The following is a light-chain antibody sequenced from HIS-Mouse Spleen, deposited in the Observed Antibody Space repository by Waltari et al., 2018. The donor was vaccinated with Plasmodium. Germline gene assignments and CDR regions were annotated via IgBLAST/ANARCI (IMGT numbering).Light chain of an antibody. CDR1: QSVSSN. CDR2: GAS. CDR3: QQYNNWPPYT. V-gene: IGKV3-15*01. Sequence: EIVMTQSPATLSVSPGERATISCRASQSVSSNLALYQQKPGQAPRLLIYGASTRATGIPARFSGSGSGTEFTLTISSMQSEDFAVYYCQQYNNWPPYTFGQGTKLEIK. J-gene: IGKJ2*01.